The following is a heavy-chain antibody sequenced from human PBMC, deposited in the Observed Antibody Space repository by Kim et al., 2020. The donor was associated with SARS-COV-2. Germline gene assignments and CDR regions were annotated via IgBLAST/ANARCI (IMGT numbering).Heavy chain of an antibody. CDR2: INPNSGGT. J-gene: IGHJ4*02. CDR3: ARGGAPGYSSSWYIG. D-gene: IGHD6-13*01. Sequence: ASVKVSCKASGYTFTGYYMHWVRQAPGQGLEWMGWINPNSGGTNYAQKFQGRVTMTRDTSISTAYMELSRLRSDDTAVYYCARGGAPGYSSSWYIGWGQRTLVTVSS. CDR1: GYTFTGYY. V-gene: IGHV1-2*02.